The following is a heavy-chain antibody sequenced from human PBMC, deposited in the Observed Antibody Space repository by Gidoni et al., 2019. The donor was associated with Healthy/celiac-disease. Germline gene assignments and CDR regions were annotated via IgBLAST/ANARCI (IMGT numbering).Heavy chain of an antibody. CDR3: ARSRLGREQLVLVEQSYYYYGMDV. D-gene: IGHD6-13*01. CDR1: GYSISSGYY. Sequence: QVQLQESGPGLVKPSETLSLPCAVSGYSISSGYYWGWIRQPPGKGLEWIGSIYHSGSTYYNPSRKSRVTISVDTSKNQFSLKLSSVTAADTAVYYCARSRLGREQLVLVEQSYYYYGMDVWGQGTTVTVSS. J-gene: IGHJ6*02. V-gene: IGHV4-38-2*01. CDR2: IYHSGST.